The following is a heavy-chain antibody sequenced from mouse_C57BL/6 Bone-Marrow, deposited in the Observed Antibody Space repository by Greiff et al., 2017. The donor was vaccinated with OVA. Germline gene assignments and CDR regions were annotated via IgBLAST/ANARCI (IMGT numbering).Heavy chain of an antibody. Sequence: VQLQQSGAELMKPGASVKLSCKATGYTFTGYWIEWVKQRPGHGLEWIGEILPGSGSTNYNEKFKGKATFTADTSSNTAYMQLSSLTTEDSASYYCARCYYGRSFAYWGQGTLVTVSA. CDR1: GYTFTGYW. V-gene: IGHV1-9*01. CDR2: ILPGSGST. J-gene: IGHJ3*01. D-gene: IGHD1-1*01. CDR3: ARCYYGRSFAY.